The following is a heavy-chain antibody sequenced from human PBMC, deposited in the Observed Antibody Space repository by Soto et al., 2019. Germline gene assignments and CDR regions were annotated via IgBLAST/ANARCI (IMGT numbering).Heavy chain of an antibody. CDR1: GGTFSSYA. CDR2: IIPIFGTA. J-gene: IGHJ6*02. D-gene: IGHD1-26*01. V-gene: IGHV1-69*01. Sequence: QVQLVQSGAEVKKPGSSVKVSCKASGGTFSSYAISWVRQAPGQGLEWMGGIIPIFGTANYAQKFQGRVTITADESTSTAYMELSSLISEDTAVYYCARDHRRGATPPFCMDVWGQGTTVTVSS. CDR3: ARDHRRGATPPFCMDV.